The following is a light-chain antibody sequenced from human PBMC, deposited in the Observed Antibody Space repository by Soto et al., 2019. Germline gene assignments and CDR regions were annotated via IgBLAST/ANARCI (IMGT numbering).Light chain of an antibody. CDR1: QSIGLA. CDR2: HAS. J-gene: IGKJ1*01. V-gene: IGKV3-11*01. CDR3: QPRTDRPPWT. Sequence: EIVLTQSPATLSLSLGETATLSCRAGQSIGLAIAWYQPKPAQAPTLLLLHASQRATGIPPRFRGRGSGTDITLSNNSLEPEDFAVYYRQPRTDRPPWTFGQGTKVDIK.